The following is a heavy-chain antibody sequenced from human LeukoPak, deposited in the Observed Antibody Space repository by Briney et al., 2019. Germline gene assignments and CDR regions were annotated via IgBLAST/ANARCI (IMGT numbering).Heavy chain of an antibody. V-gene: IGHV3-74*01. CDR1: GFNFRTYW. Sequence: GGCLRLSCAASGFNFRTYWMHWVRQAPGKGLVWVSRINSDGSNTTYADSVKGRFTVSRDNAMNTLYLQMHSLRAEDTALYFCARGYGADVWGKGTMVTVSS. CDR3: ARGYGADV. J-gene: IGHJ6*04. CDR2: INSDGSNT.